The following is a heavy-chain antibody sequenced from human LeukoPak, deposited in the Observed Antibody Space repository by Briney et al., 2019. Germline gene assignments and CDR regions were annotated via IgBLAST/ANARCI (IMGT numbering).Heavy chain of an antibody. J-gene: IGHJ6*03. V-gene: IGHV3-7*01. CDR1: GFSFGRYS. Sequence: GGSLRLSCAASGFSFGRYSMNWVRQAPGKGLEWVANIKQDGSEKHYVDSVKGRFTISRDNAKNSLYLQMSSLRAEDTAVYYCTRVEETATTAAIIRKYSYYYYYMDVWGKGNTVTVSS. CDR2: IKQDGSEK. CDR3: TRVEETATTAAIIRKYSYYYYYMDV. D-gene: IGHD4-11*01.